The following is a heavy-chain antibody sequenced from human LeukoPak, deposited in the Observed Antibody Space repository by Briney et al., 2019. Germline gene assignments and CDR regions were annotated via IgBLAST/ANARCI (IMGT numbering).Heavy chain of an antibody. CDR3: ARDLGGGPFDF. CDR2: IWPDGSNE. V-gene: IGHV3-33*01. J-gene: IGHJ4*02. CDR1: GFTFSTYG. Sequence: GGSLRLSCAASGFTFSTYGMHWVRQAPGKGLEWVAVIWPDGSNENYADSVKGRFTISRDNSTNTLYLQMNSLRAEDTAVYYCARDLGGGPFDFWGQGTLVTVFS. D-gene: IGHD3-16*01.